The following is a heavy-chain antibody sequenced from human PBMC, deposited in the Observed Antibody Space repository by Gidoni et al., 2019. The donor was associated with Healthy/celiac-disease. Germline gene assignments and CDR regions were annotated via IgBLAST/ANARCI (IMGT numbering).Heavy chain of an antibody. D-gene: IGHD6-19*01. Sequence: QVQLVQSGAEVKKPGASVKVSCKASGYTFTGYYMHWVRQAPGQGLEWMGWINPNSGGTNYAQKFQGRVTMTRDTSISTAYMELSRLRSDDTAVYYCARIPTPSRGRRAVAVGYWGQGTLVTVSS. CDR1: GYTFTGYY. CDR3: ARIPTPSRGRRAVAVGY. CDR2: INPNSGGT. V-gene: IGHV1-2*02. J-gene: IGHJ4*02.